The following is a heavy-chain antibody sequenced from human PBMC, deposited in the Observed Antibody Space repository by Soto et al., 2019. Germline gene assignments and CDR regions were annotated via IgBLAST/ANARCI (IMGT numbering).Heavy chain of an antibody. D-gene: IGHD3-22*01. CDR1: GYTFTSYG. CDR3: ARVEVVWLFSPPWDP. CDR2: ISAYNGNT. J-gene: IGHJ5*02. V-gene: IGHV1-18*01. Sequence: QVQLVQSGAEVKKPGASVKVSCKASGYTFTSYGISWVRQAPVQGLEWMGWISAYNGNTNYAQKLQGRVTMTTDTSTSTAYMELRSLRSDDTAVYYCARVEVVWLFSPPWDPWGQGTLVTVSS.